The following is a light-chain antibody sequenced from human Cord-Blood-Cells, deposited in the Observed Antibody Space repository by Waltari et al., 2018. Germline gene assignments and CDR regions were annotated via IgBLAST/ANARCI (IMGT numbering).Light chain of an antibody. CDR3: QQYYSYPST. Sequence: AIRMTQSPSSFSASTGERVTTTCRASQGISSYLAWYQQKQGKAPKFLIYAASTLQSGVPSRFSGSGCGTDFTLTISCRQSEDVATYSCQQYYSYPSTFGQGTKVEIK. J-gene: IGKJ1*01. CDR1: QGISSY. V-gene: IGKV1-8*01. CDR2: AAS.